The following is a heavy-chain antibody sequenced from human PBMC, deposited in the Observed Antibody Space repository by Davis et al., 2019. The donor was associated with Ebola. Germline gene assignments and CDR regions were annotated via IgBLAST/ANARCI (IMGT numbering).Heavy chain of an antibody. CDR1: GGSFSGYY. CDR2: INHSGST. V-gene: IGHV4-34*01. D-gene: IGHD6-19*01. CDR3: ARGLHSSGWYGLIDY. J-gene: IGHJ4*02. Sequence: MPSETLSLTCAVYGGSFSGYYWSWIRQPPGKGLEWIGEINHSGSTNYNPSLKSRVTISVDTSKNQFSLKLSSVTAADTAVYYCARGLHSSGWYGLIDYWGQGTLVTVSS.